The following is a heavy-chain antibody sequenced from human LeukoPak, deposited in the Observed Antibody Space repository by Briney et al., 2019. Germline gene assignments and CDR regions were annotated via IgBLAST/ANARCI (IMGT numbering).Heavy chain of an antibody. D-gene: IGHD3-22*01. CDR3: ARVGDDSSGLGY. CDR1: GGSISNYY. V-gene: IGHV4-30-4*08. Sequence: PSETLSLTCTVSGGSISNYYWSWIRQPPGKGLEWIGYVYYSGSTYYNPSLKSRVTISVDTSKNQFSLKLSSVTAADTAVYYCARVGDDSSGLGYWGQGTLVTVSS. J-gene: IGHJ4*02. CDR2: VYYSGST.